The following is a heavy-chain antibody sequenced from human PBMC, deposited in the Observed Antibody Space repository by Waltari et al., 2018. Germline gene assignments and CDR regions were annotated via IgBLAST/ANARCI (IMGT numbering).Heavy chain of an antibody. CDR1: EFTFSLYW. CDR3: ARGARRASQTTGWWYFDV. D-gene: IGHD4-17*01. J-gene: IGHJ2*01. Sequence: EVQLVESGGGLVQPGGSLRLSCEASEFTFSLYWMHWVRQVPGKGLGCVSRSNGDVSSSSYADSVKGRFTISKDNARNTVYLQMNSLRAEDTAIYYCARGARRASQTTGWWYFDVWGRGTLLTVSS. CDR2: SNGDVSSS. V-gene: IGHV3-74*01.